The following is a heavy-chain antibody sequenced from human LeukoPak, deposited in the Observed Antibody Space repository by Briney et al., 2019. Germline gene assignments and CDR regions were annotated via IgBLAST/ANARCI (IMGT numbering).Heavy chain of an antibody. CDR3: ARRTWGYFDY. CDR1: GFTISDQF. Sequence: GGSLRLSCEASGFTISDQFMDWARQAPGKGLEWVGRTTNKANSYTTEYAASVKGRFTISRDESKNSLFLQMNSLKTEDTAVYYCARRTWGYFDYWGQGTLVTVSS. D-gene: IGHD7-27*01. CDR2: TTNKANSYTT. J-gene: IGHJ4*02. V-gene: IGHV3-72*01.